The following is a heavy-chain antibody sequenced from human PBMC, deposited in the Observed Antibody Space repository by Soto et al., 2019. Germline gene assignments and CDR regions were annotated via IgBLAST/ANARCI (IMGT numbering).Heavy chain of an antibody. J-gene: IGHJ6*02. CDR2: ISYDGSNK. V-gene: IGHV3-30-3*01. CDR3: ARDGWYQLLQMDV. CDR1: GFTFSSYA. Sequence: QPGWSLRLSCAASGFTFSSYAMHWVRQAPGKGLEWVAVISYDGSNKYYADSVKGRFTISRDNPKNTQYLQMNSLRAEDTAAYYCARDGWYQLLQMDVWGQGTTVTVSS. D-gene: IGHD2-2*01.